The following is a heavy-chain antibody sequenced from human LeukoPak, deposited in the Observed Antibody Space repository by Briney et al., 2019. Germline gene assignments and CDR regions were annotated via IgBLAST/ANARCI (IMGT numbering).Heavy chain of an antibody. CDR2: FDPEDGET. J-gene: IGHJ4*02. CDR3: ATSPRYGPTDLDY. Sequence: ASVKVSCKVSGYTLTELSMHWVRQAPGKGLEWMGGFDPEDGETIYAQKFQGRVTMTEDTSTDTAYMELGSLRSEDTAVYYCATSPRYGPTDLDYWGQGTLVTVSS. V-gene: IGHV1-24*01. D-gene: IGHD1-14*01. CDR1: GYTLTELS.